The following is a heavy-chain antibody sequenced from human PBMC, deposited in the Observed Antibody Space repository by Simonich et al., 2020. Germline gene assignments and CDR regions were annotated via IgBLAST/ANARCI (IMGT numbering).Heavy chain of an antibody. Sequence: EVQLLESGGGLVQPGGSLRLSCAASGFTFSSYAMSWVRQAPGEGLERVSAKSGRGGSTYYADSVKGRFTISRDNSKNKLYLQMNSLRAEDTAVYYCAKDSSLVGATDWFDPWGQGTLVTVSS. CDR1: GFTFSSYA. D-gene: IGHD1-26*01. CDR2: KSGRGGST. CDR3: AKDSSLVGATDWFDP. J-gene: IGHJ5*02. V-gene: IGHV3-23*01.